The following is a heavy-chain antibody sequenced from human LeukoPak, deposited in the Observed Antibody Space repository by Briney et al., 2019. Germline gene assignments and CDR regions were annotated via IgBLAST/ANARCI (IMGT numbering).Heavy chain of an antibody. D-gene: IGHD6-19*01. CDR2: FIPILGTA. CDR3: ARAVADLYYFDY. J-gene: IGHJ4*02. V-gene: IGHV1-69*10. CDR1: GGTFSDYA. Sequence: SVKVSCKASGGTFSDYALNWVRQAPGQGLEWMGVFIPILGTANSTQKFQDRVTISADISTNTVYMELISLRSEDTAVYYCARAVADLYYFDYWGQGTLVTVSS.